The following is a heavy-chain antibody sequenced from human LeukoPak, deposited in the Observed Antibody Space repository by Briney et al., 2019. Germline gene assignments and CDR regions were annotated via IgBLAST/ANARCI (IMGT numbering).Heavy chain of an antibody. CDR2: ISSSSSTI. CDR3: ARDDLTGLVDY. Sequence: GGSLRLSCAASGFTFSSYSMNWVRQAPGKGLEWVSYISSSSSTIYYADSVKGRFTISRDNAKNSLYLQMNSLRAEDTAVYYRARDDLTGLVDYWGQGTLVTVSS. J-gene: IGHJ4*02. V-gene: IGHV3-48*01. D-gene: IGHD3-16*01. CDR1: GFTFSSYS.